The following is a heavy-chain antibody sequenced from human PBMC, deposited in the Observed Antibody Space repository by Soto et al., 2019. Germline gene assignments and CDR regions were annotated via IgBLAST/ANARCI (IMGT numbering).Heavy chain of an antibody. CDR2: ISYSGTT. CDR3: ATRGPPVTGLYSFDY. CDR1: GGSISSGNYY. Sequence: SETLSLTCTVSGGSISSGNYYWSWIRQPPGKGLEWIGFISYSGTTHYSASLRSRVSISVDTSKNQFSLDLSSVTAADTAVYYFATRGPPVTGLYSFDYWGQGTLVTVSS. D-gene: IGHD4-17*01. V-gene: IGHV4-30-4*01. J-gene: IGHJ4*02.